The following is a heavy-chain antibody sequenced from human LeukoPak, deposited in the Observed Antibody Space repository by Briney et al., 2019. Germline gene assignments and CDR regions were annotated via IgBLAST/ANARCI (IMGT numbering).Heavy chain of an antibody. CDR3: ARAVYGDYFDP. V-gene: IGHV4-59*01. D-gene: IGHD4-17*01. Sequence: SETLSLTCTVSGGSISSYYWSWIRQPPGKGLEGFGYIYYSGSTNYNPSLKSRVTISVDTSTNQFSLKLSSVTAADTAVYYCARAVYGDYFDPWGQGTLVTVSS. J-gene: IGHJ5*02. CDR1: GGSISSYY. CDR2: IYYSGST.